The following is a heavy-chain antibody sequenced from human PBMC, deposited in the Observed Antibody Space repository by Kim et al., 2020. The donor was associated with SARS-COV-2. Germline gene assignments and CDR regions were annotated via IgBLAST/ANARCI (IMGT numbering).Heavy chain of an antibody. Sequence: ASVKVSCKASGYTFTSYDLNWVRQATGQGIEWMGWMNPNIGNAGYAQKFQGRVTMTMDPSISTAYMELSSLKSEDTAVYYCARGVRTISNYDSWGQGTLVTVSS. J-gene: IGHJ4*02. CDR1: GYTFTSYD. V-gene: IGHV1-8*01. CDR2: MNPNIGNA. CDR3: ARGVRTISNYDS. D-gene: IGHD3-9*01.